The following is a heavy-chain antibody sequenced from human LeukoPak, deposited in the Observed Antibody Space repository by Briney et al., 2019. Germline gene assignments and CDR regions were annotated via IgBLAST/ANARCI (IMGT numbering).Heavy chain of an antibody. Sequence: PGGSLRLSCSASRFTFSSYSMNWVRQAPGQGLEWLSYITSDSSTMFYADSVKGRFTASRDNAENLMYLQMNSLRAEDTAVYYCARVALRPIDYSNPEFVPWGQRTLVTVSS. J-gene: IGHJ5*02. V-gene: IGHV3-48*01. CDR1: RFTFSSYS. CDR3: ARVALRPIDYSNPEFVP. D-gene: IGHD4-11*01. CDR2: ITSDSSTM.